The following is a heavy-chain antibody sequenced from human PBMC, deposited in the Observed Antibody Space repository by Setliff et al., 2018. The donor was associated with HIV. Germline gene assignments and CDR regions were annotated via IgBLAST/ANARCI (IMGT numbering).Heavy chain of an antibody. V-gene: IGHV4-31*02. CDR3: ARGPFVLRFLERLVYFDY. Sequence: SETLSLTCSVSGGSISSSGYYWSWICQHPGKGLDWIGLVYYSGSTDYNPSLQSRATLSIDTSKNQFSLKLTSVIAADTAIYYCARGPFVLRFLERLVYFDYWGQGKLVTVSS. D-gene: IGHD3-3*01. CDR1: GGSISSSGYY. J-gene: IGHJ4*02. CDR2: VYYSGST.